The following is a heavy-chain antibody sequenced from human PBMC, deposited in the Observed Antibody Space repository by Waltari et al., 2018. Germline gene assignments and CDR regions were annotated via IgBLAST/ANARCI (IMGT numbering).Heavy chain of an antibody. CDR3: ARDLGPKAESNCYYYIDV. V-gene: IGHV1-2*02. CDR1: GYTFTGYY. D-gene: IGHD3-16*01. CDR2: INPNSVCT. J-gene: IGHJ6*03. Sequence: QVQLMQSGAEVKKPGASVKVSCKASGYTFTGYYMHWVRHAPGQGLEWMGWINPNSVCTNVAQKCQGRVTMTRDTSISTAYMELSRLRSDDTAVYYCARDLGPKAESNCYYYIDVWGKGTTVTVSS.